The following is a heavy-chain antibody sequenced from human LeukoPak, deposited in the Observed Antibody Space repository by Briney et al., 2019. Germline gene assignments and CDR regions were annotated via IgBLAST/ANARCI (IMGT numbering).Heavy chain of an antibody. CDR2: IKQDGSEK. J-gene: IGHJ6*03. CDR3: ARAYYDSSGFADYYYYYMDV. V-gene: IGHV3-7*01. D-gene: IGHD3-22*01. Sequence: PGGSLRLSCAASGFTFTNYWMSWVRQAPGKGLEWVANIKQDGSEKYYVDSVKGRFTISRDNAKNSLYLQMNSLRAEDTAVYYCARAYYDSSGFADYYYYYMDVWGKGTTVTVSS. CDR1: GFTFTNYW.